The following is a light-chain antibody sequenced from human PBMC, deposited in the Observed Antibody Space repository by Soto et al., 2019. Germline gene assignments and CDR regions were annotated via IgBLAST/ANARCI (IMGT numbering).Light chain of an antibody. CDR3: SSFTSSSTLV. CDR1: SSDVGSYNR. Sequence: QSALTQPPSVSGSPGQSVTISCTGTSSDVGSYNRVSWYQQPPGTAPKLIIYEVSNRPSGVPDRFFGSKSGNTASLTISGLRAEDEADYYCSSFTSSSTLVFGGGTKVTVL. J-gene: IGLJ3*02. V-gene: IGLV2-18*02. CDR2: EVS.